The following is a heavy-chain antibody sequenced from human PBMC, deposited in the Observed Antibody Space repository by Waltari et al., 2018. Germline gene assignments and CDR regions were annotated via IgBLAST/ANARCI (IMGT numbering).Heavy chain of an antibody. Sequence: EVQRVESGGGLVKPGGSLRLSCAASGSTFSSYSMNWVRQAPGKGLEWVSSISSSSSYIYYADSVKGRFTISRDNAKNSLYLQMNSLRAEDTAVYYCARGYLGYRPGGGGFDYWGQGTLVTVSS. CDR2: ISSSSSYI. V-gene: IGHV3-21*01. D-gene: IGHD5-18*01. CDR1: GSTFSSYS. CDR3: ARGYLGYRPGGGGFDY. J-gene: IGHJ4*02.